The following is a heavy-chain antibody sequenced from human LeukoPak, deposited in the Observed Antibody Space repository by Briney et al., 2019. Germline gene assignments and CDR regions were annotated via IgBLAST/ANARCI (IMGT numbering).Heavy chain of an antibody. CDR2: IYTSGST. V-gene: IGHV4-4*07. D-gene: IGHD3-10*01. J-gene: IGHJ6*03. Sequence: PSETLSLTCTVSGGSISSYYWSWIRQPAGKGLEWIGRIYTSGSTNYNPSLKSRVTMSVDTSKNQFSLKPSSVTAADTAVYYCARDSWFGYYYYYMDVWGKGTTVTVSS. CDR3: ARDSWFGYYYYYMDV. CDR1: GGSISSYY.